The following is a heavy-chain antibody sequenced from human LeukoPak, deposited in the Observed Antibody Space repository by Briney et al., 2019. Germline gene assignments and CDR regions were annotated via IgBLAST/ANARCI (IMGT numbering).Heavy chain of an antibody. D-gene: IGHD1-7*01. Sequence: PGGSLRLPCAASGFTFSSYSMNWVRQAPGKGLEWVSYISSSSSTIYYADSVKGRFTISRDNAKNSLYLQMNSLRAEDTAVYYCARDGTTVLDAFDIWGQGTMVTVSS. V-gene: IGHV3-48*01. CDR1: GFTFSSYS. CDR3: ARDGTTVLDAFDI. J-gene: IGHJ3*02. CDR2: ISSSSSTI.